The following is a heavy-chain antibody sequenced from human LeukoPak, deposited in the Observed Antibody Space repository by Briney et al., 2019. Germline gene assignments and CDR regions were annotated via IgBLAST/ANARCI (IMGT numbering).Heavy chain of an antibody. Sequence: PSETLSLTCAVSGYSVSSGYYWGWIRQPPGQGLEWIGSIYHSGSTYYNPSLKSRVTISVDTSKNQFSPKLSSVTAADTAVYYCARRRSSSCFDYWGQGTLVTVSS. D-gene: IGHD6-13*01. CDR1: GYSVSSGYY. CDR2: IYHSGST. V-gene: IGHV4-38-2*01. CDR3: ARRRSSSCFDY. J-gene: IGHJ4*02.